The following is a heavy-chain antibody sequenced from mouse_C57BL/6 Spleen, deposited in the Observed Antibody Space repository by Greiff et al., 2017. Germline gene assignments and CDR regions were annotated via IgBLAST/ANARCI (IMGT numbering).Heavy chain of an antibody. V-gene: IGHV1-74*01. D-gene: IGHD4-1*01. Sequence: QVQLQQPGAELVKPGASVKVSCKASGYTFTSYWMHWVKQRPGQGLEWIGRIHPSDSDTNYNQKFKGTATLTLDKSSSTAYMQLSILTSEDSAVYYCAMGDWDGYFDVWGTGTTVTVSS. CDR3: AMGDWDGYFDV. CDR2: IHPSDSDT. J-gene: IGHJ1*03. CDR1: GYTFTSYW.